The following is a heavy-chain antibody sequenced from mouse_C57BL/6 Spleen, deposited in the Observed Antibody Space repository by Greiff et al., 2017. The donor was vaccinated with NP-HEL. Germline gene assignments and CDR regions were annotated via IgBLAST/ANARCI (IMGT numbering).Heavy chain of an antibody. Sequence: VKLQESGAELVRPGTSVKVSCKASGYAFTNYLIEWVKQRPGQGLEWIGVINPGSGGTNYNEKFKGKATLTADKSSSTAYMQLSSLTSEDSAVYFCARRYIYYFDYWGQGTTLTVSS. D-gene: IGHD1-1*01. CDR3: ARRYIYYFDY. CDR2: INPGSGGT. J-gene: IGHJ2*01. CDR1: GYAFTNYL. V-gene: IGHV1-54*01.